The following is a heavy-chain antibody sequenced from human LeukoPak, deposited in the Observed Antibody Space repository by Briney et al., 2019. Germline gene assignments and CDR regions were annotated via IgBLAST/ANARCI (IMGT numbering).Heavy chain of an antibody. V-gene: IGHV3-23*01. J-gene: IGHJ4*02. CDR3: AKDYYDFWSRLDY. CDR2: ISGSGGST. D-gene: IGHD3-3*01. Sequence: GGSLRLSCAASGFTFSSYSMSWFRQAPGKGLEWVSAISGSGGSTYYADSVKGRFTISRDNSKNTLYLQMNSLRAEDTAVYYCAKDYYDFWSRLDYWGQGTLVTVSS. CDR1: GFTFSSYS.